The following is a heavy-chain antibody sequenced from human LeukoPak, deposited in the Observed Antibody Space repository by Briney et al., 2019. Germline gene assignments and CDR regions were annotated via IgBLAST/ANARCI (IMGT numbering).Heavy chain of an antibody. CDR2: ISGSGGTT. J-gene: IGHJ4*02. CDR3: AKTLWGGFDY. CDR1: GFTFSNYA. V-gene: IGHV3-23*01. Sequence: GASLRLSCAASGFTFSNYAMTWVRQAPGKGLGCVSDISGSGGTTYYADSVKGRFTISRDNSKNTLYLQMNSLTAEDTAVYYCAKTLWGGFDYWGQGILVTVSS. D-gene: IGHD3-16*01.